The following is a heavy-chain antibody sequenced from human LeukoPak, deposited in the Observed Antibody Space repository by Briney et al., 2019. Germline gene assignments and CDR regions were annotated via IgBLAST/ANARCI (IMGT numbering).Heavy chain of an antibody. V-gene: IGHV4-4*07. D-gene: IGHD3-22*01. CDR2: IYTSGST. Sequence: SETLSLTCTVSGGSISRYYWSWIRQPAGKGLEWIGRIYTSGSTNYNPSLKSRVTMSVDTSKNQFSLKLSSVTAADTAVYYCARPYYDSSGYYLDALDIWGQGTTVTVSS. CDR1: GGSISRYY. CDR3: ARPYYDSSGYYLDALDI. J-gene: IGHJ3*02.